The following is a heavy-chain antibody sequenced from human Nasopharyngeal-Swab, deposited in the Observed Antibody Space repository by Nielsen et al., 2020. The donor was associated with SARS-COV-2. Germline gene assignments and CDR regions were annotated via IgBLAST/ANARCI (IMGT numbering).Heavy chain of an antibody. J-gene: IGHJ4*02. D-gene: IGHD2-21*02. V-gene: IGHV3-7*03. CDR3: AKGLGANCATDCFSRIFDF. Sequence: GESLKISCAASGFTFSNYWMSWVRQAPGKGLEWVANIKQDGSEKYYVDSVKGRFTISRDNSENTLYLQMNSLRADDTALYYCAKGLGANCATDCFSRIFDFWGQGILVTVSS. CDR1: GFTFSNYW. CDR2: IKQDGSEK.